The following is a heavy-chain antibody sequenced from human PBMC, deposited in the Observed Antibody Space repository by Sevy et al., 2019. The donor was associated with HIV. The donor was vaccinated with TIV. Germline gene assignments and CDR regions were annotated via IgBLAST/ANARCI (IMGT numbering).Heavy chain of an antibody. CDR3: AKDQTDTPMGPY. CDR2: INNSGGST. CDR1: GFTFSSYA. D-gene: IGHD5-18*01. V-gene: IGHV3-23*01. Sequence: GGSLRLSCAASGFTFSSYAMSWVRQAPGKGLEWVSTINNSGGSTYYADSVKGRFTISRDNSKNTLYLQMNSLRAEDTAVYYCAKDQTDTPMGPYRGQGTLVTVSS. J-gene: IGHJ4*02.